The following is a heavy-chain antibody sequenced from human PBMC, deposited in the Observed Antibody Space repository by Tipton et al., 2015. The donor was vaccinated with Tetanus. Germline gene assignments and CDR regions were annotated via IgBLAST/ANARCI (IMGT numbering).Heavy chain of an antibody. Sequence: SLRLSCAASGFTFSSYAMSWVRQAPGKGLEWVSAISGSGGSTYYADSVKGRFTISRDNSKNTLYLQMNSLRAEDTAVYYSARGHGYGEITLWSYYDGMAVWGQGSPVTVSS. CDR2: ISGSGGST. CDR1: GFTFSSYA. J-gene: IGHJ6*02. D-gene: IGHD4-17*01. CDR3: ARGHGYGEITLWSYYDGMAV. V-gene: IGHV3-23*01.